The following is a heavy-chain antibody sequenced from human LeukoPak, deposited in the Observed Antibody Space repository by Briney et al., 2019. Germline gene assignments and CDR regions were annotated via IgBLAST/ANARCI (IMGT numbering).Heavy chain of an antibody. CDR2: IYYTGST. Sequence: SETLSLTCTVSGGSISSSDYYWGWIRQPPGKGLEWIGNIYYTGSTYYNPSLKSRVTISVDTSKNQFSLKVSSLTATDTALYYCARQPMVVGYYYDYMDVWGKGTTVTVSS. CDR3: ARQPMVVGYYYDYMDV. J-gene: IGHJ6*03. CDR1: GGSISSSDYY. D-gene: IGHD4/OR15-4a*01. V-gene: IGHV4-39*01.